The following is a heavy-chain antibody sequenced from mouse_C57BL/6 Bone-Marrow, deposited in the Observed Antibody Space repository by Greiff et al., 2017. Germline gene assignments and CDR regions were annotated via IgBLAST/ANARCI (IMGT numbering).Heavy chain of an antibody. CDR3: ARSGGWYYFDY. CDR2: INPGSGGT. D-gene: IGHD3-3*01. J-gene: IGHJ2*01. V-gene: IGHV1-54*01. Sequence: LQESGAELVRPGTSVKVSCKASGYAFTNYLIEWVKQRPGQGLEWIGVINPGSGGTNYNEKFKGKATLTADKSSSTAYMQLSSLTSEDSAVYFCARSGGWYYFDYWGQGTTLTVSS. CDR1: GYAFTNYL.